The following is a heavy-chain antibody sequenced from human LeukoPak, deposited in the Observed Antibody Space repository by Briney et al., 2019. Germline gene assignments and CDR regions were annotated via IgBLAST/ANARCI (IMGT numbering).Heavy chain of an antibody. D-gene: IGHD4/OR15-4a*01. Sequence: GGSLRLSCAASGFTFKIYEMHWVRQVTGKGLEWVATIGSRCCFHYAASVRGRFTLSRQNARNSLFLQMDSLGDGDTGIHYCVSAMEPADYGRDNWFDPWGQGTLVTVSS. V-gene: IGHV3-13*01. CDR1: GFTFKIYE. CDR2: IGSRCCF. J-gene: IGHJ5*02. CDR3: VSAMEPADYGRDNWFDP.